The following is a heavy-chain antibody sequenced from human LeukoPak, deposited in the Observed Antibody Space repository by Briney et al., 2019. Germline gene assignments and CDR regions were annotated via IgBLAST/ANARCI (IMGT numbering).Heavy chain of an antibody. CDR3: ARAYEYYYGSGSYPYYYYMDV. CDR2: IYYSGST. D-gene: IGHD3-10*01. V-gene: IGHV4-61*05. CDR1: GGSISSSSYY. J-gene: IGHJ6*03. Sequence: PSETLSLTCTVSGGSISSSSYYWGWIRQPPGKGLEWIGYIYYSGSTNYNPSLKSRVTISVDTSKNQFSLKLSSVTAADTAVYYCARAYEYYYGSGSYPYYYYMDVWGKGTTVTISS.